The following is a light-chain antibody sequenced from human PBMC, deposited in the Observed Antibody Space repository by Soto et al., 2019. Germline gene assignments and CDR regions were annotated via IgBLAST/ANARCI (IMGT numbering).Light chain of an antibody. J-gene: IGLJ1*01. Sequence: QSALTQPASVSGSPGQSITISCTGTRRDVGGYNSVSWYQQYPGKSPQLLIYEVTHRASGVSNRVSGSKSGNTASLTISGLQAEDEADYYCSSYTISNTLPFVFGTGTKVTVL. CDR3: SSYTISNTLPFV. CDR1: RRDVGGYNS. V-gene: IGLV2-14*01. CDR2: EVT.